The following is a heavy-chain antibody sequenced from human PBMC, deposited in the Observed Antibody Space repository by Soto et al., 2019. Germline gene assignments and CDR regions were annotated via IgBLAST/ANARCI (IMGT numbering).Heavy chain of an antibody. CDR3: ARIWDSSYSMDV. D-gene: IGHD3-16*01. J-gene: IGHJ6*02. CDR2: IYHSGST. Sequence: SETLSLTCAVSGGSINSTNWWSWVRQPPGKGLEWIGEIYHSGSTNYNPSLKSRVTISVDKSKNQFSLKLSSVTAADTAVYYCARIWDSSYSMDVWGQGPTVTVAS. CDR1: GGSINSTNW. V-gene: IGHV4-4*02.